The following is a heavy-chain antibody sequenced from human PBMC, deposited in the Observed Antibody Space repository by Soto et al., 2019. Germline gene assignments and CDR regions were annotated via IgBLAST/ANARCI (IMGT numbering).Heavy chain of an antibody. CDR3: AGLYPYESSGYHLDY. CDR1: CGSISSTSSY. D-gene: IGHD3-22*01. V-gene: IGHV4-39*01. Sequence: PSDTLSLTCTVSCGSISSTSSYWAFIRHPPGKGLEWVGSIYYLGNTYYNPSLGSRVTISVDTSKNQFSLKLSSVTAADTAVFYCAGLYPYESSGYHLDYWSQGTLVTVSS. CDR2: IYYLGNT. J-gene: IGHJ4*02.